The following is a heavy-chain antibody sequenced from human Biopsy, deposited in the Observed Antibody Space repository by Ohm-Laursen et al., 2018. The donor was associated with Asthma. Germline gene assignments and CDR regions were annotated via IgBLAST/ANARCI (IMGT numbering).Heavy chain of an antibody. V-gene: IGHV3-33*07. CDR2: IWYDGINK. CDR3: ARDFGNRYSETHLEY. J-gene: IGHJ4*02. D-gene: IGHD3-10*01. Sequence: SLRLSCAASGFTFSAYAMYWVRQAPGKGLEWLALIWYDGINKFYADSVKGRITVSRDQSKSTLYLQINSLRADDTAVYYCARDFGNRYSETHLEYWGQGTLVTVSS. CDR1: GFTFSAYA.